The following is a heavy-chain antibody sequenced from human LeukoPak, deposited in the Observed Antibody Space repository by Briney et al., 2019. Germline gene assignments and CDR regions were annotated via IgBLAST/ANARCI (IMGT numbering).Heavy chain of an antibody. V-gene: IGHV4-30-2*01. CDR1: GGSISSGGYS. CDR2: IYHSGST. J-gene: IGHJ4*02. Sequence: PSETLSLTCAVSGGSISSGGYSWSWIRQPPGKGLGWIGYIYHSGSTYYNPSLKSRVTISVDRSKNQFSLKLSSVTAADTAVYYCARGDGDYVLPFDYWGQGTLVTVSS. CDR3: ARGDGDYVLPFDY. D-gene: IGHD4-17*01.